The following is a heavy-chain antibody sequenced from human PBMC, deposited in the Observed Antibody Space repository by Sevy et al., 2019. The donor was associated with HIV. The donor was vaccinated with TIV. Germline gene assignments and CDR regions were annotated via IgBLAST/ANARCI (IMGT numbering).Heavy chain of an antibody. J-gene: IGHJ4*02. CDR2: ISSSSSTI. CDR3: ARGAERYYYDSSGYGY. CDR1: GFTFSSYS. V-gene: IGHV3-48*02. D-gene: IGHD3-22*01. Sequence: GGSLRLSCAASGFTFSSYSMNWVRQAPGKGLEWVSYISSSSSTIYYADSVKGRFTISRDNAKNSLYLQMNGLRDEDTAVYYCARGAERYYYDSSGYGYWGQGTLVTVSS.